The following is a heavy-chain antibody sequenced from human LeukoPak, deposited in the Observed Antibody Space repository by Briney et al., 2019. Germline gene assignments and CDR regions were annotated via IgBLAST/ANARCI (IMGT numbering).Heavy chain of an antibody. V-gene: IGHV4-34*01. Sequence: NPSETLSLTCAVYGGSFSGYYWSWIRQPPGKGLEWIGEINHSGSTNYNPSLKSRVTISVDTSKNQFSLKLSSVTAADTAVYYCASGTWGPFDYWGQGTLVTVSS. CDR2: INHSGST. CDR3: ASGTWGPFDY. J-gene: IGHJ4*02. D-gene: IGHD3-16*01. CDR1: GGSFSGYY.